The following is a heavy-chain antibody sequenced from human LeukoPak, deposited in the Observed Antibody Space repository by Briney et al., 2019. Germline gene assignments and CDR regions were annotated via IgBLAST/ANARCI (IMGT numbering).Heavy chain of an antibody. J-gene: IGHJ4*02. V-gene: IGHV3-23*01. CDR2: ISGSGGST. CDR1: GFTFSSYA. Sequence: PGGSLRLSCAASGFTFSSYAMSWVRQAPGKGLEWVSTISGSGGSTYYADSVKGRFTISRDNSKNTLFLQMNSLRAEDTAVYYCARSLYYYGSGSYYQIDYWGQGTLVTVSS. CDR3: ARSLYYYGSGSYYQIDY. D-gene: IGHD3-10*01.